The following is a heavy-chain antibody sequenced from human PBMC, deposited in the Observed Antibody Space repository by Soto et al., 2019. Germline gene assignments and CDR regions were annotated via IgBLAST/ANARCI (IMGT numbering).Heavy chain of an antibody. CDR1: GFTFSSYV. J-gene: IGHJ4*02. V-gene: IGHV3-23*01. D-gene: IGHD2-15*01. Sequence: EVQLLESGGNLVQPGGSLRLSCAASGFTFSSYVMSWVGQAPGKGLEWVSTISGSGASIYDADSVKGRFTISRDNSKNTVYLQMNSLRAEDTAVYYCAKDGLGSCTGGTCYGSDYWGQGTLVTVSS. CDR2: ISGSGASI. CDR3: AKDGLGSCTGGTCYGSDY.